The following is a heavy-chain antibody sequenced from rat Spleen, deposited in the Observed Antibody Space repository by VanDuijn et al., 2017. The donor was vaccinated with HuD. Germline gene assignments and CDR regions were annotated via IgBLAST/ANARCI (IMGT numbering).Heavy chain of an antibody. D-gene: IGHD5-1*01. J-gene: IGHJ2*01. V-gene: IGHV5-29*01. CDR2: ISYDGSST. CDR3: ARSWEYYFDY. CDR1: GFTFSNYG. Sequence: EVQLVESGGGLVQPGRSLKLSCAASGFTFSNYGMAWVRQAPTKGLEWVATISYDGSSTYYRDSVKGRFTISRDNARSTLYLQMNSLRSEDTATYYCARSWEYYFDYWGQGVMVTASS.